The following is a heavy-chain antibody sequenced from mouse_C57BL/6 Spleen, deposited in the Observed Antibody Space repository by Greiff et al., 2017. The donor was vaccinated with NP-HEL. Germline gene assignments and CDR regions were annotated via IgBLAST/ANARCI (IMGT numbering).Heavy chain of an antibody. CDR1: GYSFTGYY. V-gene: IGHV1-42*01. CDR3: ARKEGSSYYFDY. Sequence: EVQLQQSGPELVKPGASVKISCKASGYSFTGYYMNWVKQSPEKSLEWIGEINPSTGGTTYNQKFKAKATLTVDKSSSTAYMQLKSLTSEDSAVYYCARKEGSSYYFDYWGQGTTLTVSS. CDR2: INPSTGGT. J-gene: IGHJ2*01. D-gene: IGHD1-1*01.